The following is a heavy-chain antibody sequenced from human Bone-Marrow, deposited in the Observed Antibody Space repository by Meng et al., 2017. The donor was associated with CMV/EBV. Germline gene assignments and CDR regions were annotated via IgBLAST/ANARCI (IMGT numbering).Heavy chain of an antibody. CDR1: GFTFSSYAM. CDR2: IYHSGST. V-gene: IGHV4/OR15-8*01. D-gene: IGHD6-13*01. Sequence: ESLKISCAASGFTFSSYAMSWVRQAPGKGLEWIGEIYHSGSTNYNPSLKSRVTISVDKSKNQFSLKLSSVTAADTAVYYCAREGYSSSSWGQGTLVTVSS. J-gene: IGHJ5*02. CDR3: AREGYSSSS.